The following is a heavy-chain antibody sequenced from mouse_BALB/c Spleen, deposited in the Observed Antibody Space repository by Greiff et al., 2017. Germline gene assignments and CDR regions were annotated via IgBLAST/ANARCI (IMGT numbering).Heavy chain of an antibody. CDR2: ISSGSSTI. Sequence: EVMLVESGGGLVQPGGSRKLSCAASGFTFSSFGMHWVRQAPEKGLEWVAYISSGSSTIYYADTVKGRFTISRDNPKNTLFLQMTSLRSEDTAMYYCARRLDDYERGYYAMDYWGQGTSVTVSS. CDR3: ARRLDDYERGYYAMDY. D-gene: IGHD2-4*01. V-gene: IGHV5-17*02. CDR1: GFTFSSFG. J-gene: IGHJ4*01.